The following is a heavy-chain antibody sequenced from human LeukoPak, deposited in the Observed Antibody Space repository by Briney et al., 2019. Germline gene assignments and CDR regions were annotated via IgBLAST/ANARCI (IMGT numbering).Heavy chain of an antibody. CDR3: ARDLSSSGYLDY. Sequence: SETLSPTCTVSGGSLSRYHWSWIRQPPGKGLEWIGYIYYSGSTNYNPSLKSRVTISVDTSKNQFSLKLSSATAADTAVYYCARDLSSSGYLDYWGRGTLVTVSS. CDR1: GGSLSRYH. D-gene: IGHD6-19*01. J-gene: IGHJ4*02. V-gene: IGHV4-59*01. CDR2: IYYSGST.